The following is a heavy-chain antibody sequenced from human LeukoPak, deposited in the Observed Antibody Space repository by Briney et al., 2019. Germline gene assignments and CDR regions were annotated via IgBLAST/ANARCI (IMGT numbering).Heavy chain of an antibody. V-gene: IGHV1-3*01. CDR2: INAGNGNT. J-gene: IGHJ4*02. CDR1: GYTFTTYA. Sequence: GASVKVSCKDSGYTFTTYAMHWVRQGPGQRLGWMGWINAGNGNTKYSQKFQGRVTITSDTSASTAYMELSSLRSEDTAVYYCARPDYDDTPPRYWGQGTLVTVSS. D-gene: IGHD4-17*01. CDR3: ARPDYDDTPPRY.